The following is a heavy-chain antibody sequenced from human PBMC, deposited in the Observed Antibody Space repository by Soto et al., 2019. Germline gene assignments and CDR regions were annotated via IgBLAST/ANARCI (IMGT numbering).Heavy chain of an antibody. V-gene: IGHV4-59*01. J-gene: IGHJ6*02. Sequence: PSETLSLTCTVSGGSISSYYWSWIRQPPGKGLEWIGYIYYSGSTNYNPSLKSRVTISVDTSKNQFSLKLSSVTAADTAVYYCARDRSAYYYDSSGYPYYYYGMDVWGQGTTVTVSS. CDR2: IYYSGST. CDR3: ARDRSAYYYDSSGYPYYYYGMDV. D-gene: IGHD3-22*01. CDR1: GGSISSYY.